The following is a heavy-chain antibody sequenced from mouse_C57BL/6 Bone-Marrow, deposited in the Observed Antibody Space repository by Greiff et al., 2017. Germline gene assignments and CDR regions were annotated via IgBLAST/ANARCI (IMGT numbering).Heavy chain of an antibody. CDR2: ISSGSGYT. D-gene: IGHD1-1*01. V-gene: IGHV5-6*01. CDR3: ARHWTTVVATDY. Sequence: EVQVVESGGDLVKPGASLKLSCAASGFTFSNYGMSWVRQTPDKRLEWVATISSGSGYTYYPHSVKGRVTIARDNAKNTLYLQLSSLKSEDAAMYYCARHWTTVVATDYWGQGTTLTVSS. J-gene: IGHJ2*01. CDR1: GFTFSNYG.